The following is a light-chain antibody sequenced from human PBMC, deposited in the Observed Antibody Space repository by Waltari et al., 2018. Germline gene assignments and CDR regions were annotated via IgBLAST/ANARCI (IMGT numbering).Light chain of an antibody. V-gene: IGKV4-1*01. CDR2: WAS. CDR1: QDILYNSNNKNY. Sequence: DIVMTQSPGSLVVSLGERATINCKSGQDILYNSNNKNYLAWYQHKQGQSPKLLFYWASSRASGVPDRCSGRGSGTDFTLTISRVQAEDVAIYYCQQYYKTPSFGGGTKVE. J-gene: IGKJ4*01. CDR3: QQYYKTPS.